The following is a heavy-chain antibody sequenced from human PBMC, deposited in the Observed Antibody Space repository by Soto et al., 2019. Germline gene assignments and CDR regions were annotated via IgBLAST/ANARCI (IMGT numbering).Heavy chain of an antibody. CDR3: ARALYDYDSSGPEGAFDI. CDR1: GYTFTSYY. V-gene: IGHV1-46*01. J-gene: IGHJ3*02. Sequence: GASVKVSCKASGYTFTSYYMHWVRQAPGQGLEWMGIINPSGGSTSYAQKFQGRVTMTRDTSTSTVYMELSSLRSEDTAVYYCARALYDYDSSGPEGAFDIWGPGTMVTVSS. CDR2: INPSGGST. D-gene: IGHD3-22*01.